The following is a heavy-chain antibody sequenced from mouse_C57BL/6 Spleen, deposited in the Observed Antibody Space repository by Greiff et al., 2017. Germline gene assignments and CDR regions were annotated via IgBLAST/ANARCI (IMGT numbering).Heavy chain of an antibody. D-gene: IGHD2-5*01. Sequence: EVQLVESGGGLVKPGGSLKLSCAASGFTFSSYSMSWVRQTPEKRLEWVATISDGGSYTYYPDNVKGRFTISRDNAKNNLYLQMSHLKSEDKAMYYCARDNSNSGGFAYWGQGTLVTVSA. J-gene: IGHJ3*01. CDR1: GFTFSSYS. V-gene: IGHV5-4*01. CDR2: ISDGGSYT. CDR3: ARDNSNSGGFAY.